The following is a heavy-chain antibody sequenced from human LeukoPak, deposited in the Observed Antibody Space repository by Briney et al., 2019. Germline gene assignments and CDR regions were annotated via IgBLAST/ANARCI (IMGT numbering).Heavy chain of an antibody. Sequence: SETLSLTCTVSGGSISSYYWSWIRQPAGKGLEWIGRIYTSGSTNYNPSLKSRVTMSVDTSKNQFSLKLSSVTAADTAVYYCARVQLDCSSTGCYLFDYWGQGTLVTVSS. CDR3: ARVQLDCSSTGCYLFDY. V-gene: IGHV4-4*07. CDR2: IYTSGST. D-gene: IGHD2-2*01. CDR1: GGSISSYY. J-gene: IGHJ4*02.